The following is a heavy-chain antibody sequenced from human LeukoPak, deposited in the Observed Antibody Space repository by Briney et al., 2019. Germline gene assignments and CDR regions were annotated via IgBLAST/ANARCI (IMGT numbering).Heavy chain of an antibody. V-gene: IGHV1-18*01. CDR2: ISAYNGNT. Sequence: ASVKVSCKASGYTFTSYGISWVRQAPGQGLEWMGWISAYNGNTNYAQKLQGRVTMTTDTSTSTAYMELRSLRSDDTAVYYCARESSSSWYFSYYYGMDVWGQGTTVTVSS. D-gene: IGHD6-13*01. CDR3: ARESSSSWYFSYYYGMDV. CDR1: GYTFTSYG. J-gene: IGHJ6*02.